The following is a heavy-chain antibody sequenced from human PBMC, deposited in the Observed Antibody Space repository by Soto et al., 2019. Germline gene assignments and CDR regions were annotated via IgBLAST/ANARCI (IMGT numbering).Heavy chain of an antibody. CDR2: ISASGGDT. Sequence: EAQMLESGGGSVQPGGSLRLSCAASEFTFSTYAVAWVRQSPGKGLEWVSSISASGGDTWYADSVKGRFTISRDNSKNTLYLQMNSLRAEDTAVYYCARRPTARASWGQGTLVTVSS. CDR1: EFTFSTYA. CDR3: ARRPTARAS. J-gene: IGHJ5*02. D-gene: IGHD1-1*01. V-gene: IGHV3-23*01.